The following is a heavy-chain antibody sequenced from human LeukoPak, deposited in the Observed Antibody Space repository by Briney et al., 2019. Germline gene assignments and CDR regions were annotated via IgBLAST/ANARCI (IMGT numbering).Heavy chain of an antibody. J-gene: IGHJ4*02. CDR1: GFTFSNFW. CDR3: ARNENSGWGYFDY. D-gene: IGHD5-12*01. Sequence: GGSLRLSCAASGFTFSNFWMSWVRQAPGKGLEWVANIKVDGSEKYYVDSVKGRFTISRDNSKDTLYLQMNSLRAEDTAVYYCARNENSGWGYFDYWGQGTLVTVSS. V-gene: IGHV3-7*03. CDR2: IKVDGSEK.